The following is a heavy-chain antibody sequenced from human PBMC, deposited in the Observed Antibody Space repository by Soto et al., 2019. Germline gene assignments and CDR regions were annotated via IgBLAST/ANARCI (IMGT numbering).Heavy chain of an antibody. Sequence: QVHLQESGPGLVKPSETLSLTCTVSGVSISPHAWSWIRQSPGKGLEWIGYIFYSGSANYNPSLMSRVTISVDTSKNQFSLTLRSVTAADTAVYYCARGDGFSESIDYWGQGTLVTVSS. CDR2: IFYSGSA. D-gene: IGHD3-10*01. V-gene: IGHV4-59*11. J-gene: IGHJ4*02. CDR3: ARGDGFSESIDY. CDR1: GVSISPHA.